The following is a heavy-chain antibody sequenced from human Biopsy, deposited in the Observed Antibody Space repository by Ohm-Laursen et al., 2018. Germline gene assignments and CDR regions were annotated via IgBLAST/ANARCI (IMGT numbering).Heavy chain of an antibody. J-gene: IGHJ6*02. CDR1: GFIFSDYY. Sequence: GSLRLSCSASGFIFSDYYMSWIRQAPGKGLEWVSTISSSSDNIYYVDSVKGRFTISRDNAKNSLYLQMNSLRAEDTAVYYCARSRGSSGIATIYYYGMDVWGQGTTVTVSS. D-gene: IGHD3-10*01. CDR3: ARSRGSSGIATIYYYGMDV. CDR2: ISSSSDNI. V-gene: IGHV3-11*04.